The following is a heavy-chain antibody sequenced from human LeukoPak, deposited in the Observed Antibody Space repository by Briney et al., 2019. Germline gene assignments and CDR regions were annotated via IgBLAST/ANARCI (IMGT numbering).Heavy chain of an antibody. Sequence: SGGSLRLSCAASGFTFSSYAMSWVRQAPGKGLEWVSAISGSGGSTYYADSVKGRFTISRDNSKNTLYLQMNGLRAEDTAVYYCAKGGYYQPYDFDYWGQGTLVTVSS. D-gene: IGHD3-22*01. CDR3: AKGGYYQPYDFDY. CDR2: ISGSGGST. V-gene: IGHV3-23*01. J-gene: IGHJ4*02. CDR1: GFTFSSYA.